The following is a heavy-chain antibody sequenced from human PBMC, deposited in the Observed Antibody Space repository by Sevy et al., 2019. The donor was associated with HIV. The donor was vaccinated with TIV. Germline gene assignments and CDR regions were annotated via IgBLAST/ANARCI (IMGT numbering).Heavy chain of an antibody. CDR2: IRPDGSDK. CDR3: ARGVGLDC. Sequence: GGSLRLSCAASGFTFSPYWMTWVRQAPGKGLEWVANIRPDGSDKYYVYSVKGRFTISRDNAKNSLYLQMNSLRADDTAMYYCARGVGLDCWGQGALVTVS. J-gene: IGHJ4*02. V-gene: IGHV3-7*01. D-gene: IGHD1-26*01. CDR1: GFTFSPYW.